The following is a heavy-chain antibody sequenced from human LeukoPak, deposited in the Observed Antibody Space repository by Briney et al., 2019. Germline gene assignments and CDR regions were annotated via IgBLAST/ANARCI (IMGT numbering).Heavy chain of an antibody. V-gene: IGHV1-46*01. J-gene: IGHJ3*02. CDR3: ARIRDGYNDAYDI. D-gene: IGHD5-24*01. CDR1: GYTFTNYY. Sequence: GASVKVSCKASGYTFTNYYIHWVRQAPGQGLEWMGLINPGGGNTNYAQNFQGRVTMTRDTSASTVYMELSSLRSEDTAIYYCARIRDGYNDAYDIWGQGTVVTVSS. CDR2: INPGGGNT.